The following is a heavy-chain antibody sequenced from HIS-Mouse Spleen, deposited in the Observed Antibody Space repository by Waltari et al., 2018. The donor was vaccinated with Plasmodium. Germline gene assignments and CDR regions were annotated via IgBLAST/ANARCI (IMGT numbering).Heavy chain of an antibody. CDR2: IKSKTDGGTT. V-gene: IGHV3-15*01. D-gene: IGHD3-3*01. Sequence: EVQLVESGGGLVKPGGSLRLSCAASGFTFSNAWISWVRQAPGQGREWVGRIKSKTDGGTTDYAAPVKGRFTISRDDSKNTLYLQMNSLKTEDTAVYYCTTDIRAHITIFGGASGYWGQGTLVTVSS. CDR1: GFTFSNAW. CDR3: TTDIRAHITIFGGASGY. J-gene: IGHJ4*02.